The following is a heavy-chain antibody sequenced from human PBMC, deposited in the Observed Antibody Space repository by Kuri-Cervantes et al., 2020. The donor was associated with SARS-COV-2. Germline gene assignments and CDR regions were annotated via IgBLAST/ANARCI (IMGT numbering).Heavy chain of an antibody. J-gene: IGHJ6*02. CDR3: ARGWDYGSGSYYPRGDYGMDV. V-gene: IGHV4-59*01. D-gene: IGHD3-10*01. CDR1: GGFISSYY. CDR2: IYYSGST. Sequence: SETLSLTCTVSGGFISSYYWSWIRQPPGKGLEWIGYIYYSGSTNYNPSLKSRVTISVDTSKNQFSLKLSSVTAADTAVYYCARGWDYGSGSYYPRGDYGMDVWGQGTTVTVSS.